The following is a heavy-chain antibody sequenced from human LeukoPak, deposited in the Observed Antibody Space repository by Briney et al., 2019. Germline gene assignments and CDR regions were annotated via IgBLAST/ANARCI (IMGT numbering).Heavy chain of an antibody. Sequence: AAVKVSFKASGYTFTSYGISGVRQAPGQGLEWMGWISAYNDNTNYAQKLQGRVTMTTDTSTSTAYMELRSLSSDDTAVYYCGREPSESLIDYWGQGTLVTVSS. D-gene: IGHD1-26*01. J-gene: IGHJ4*02. V-gene: IGHV1-18*01. CDR3: GREPSESLIDY. CDR1: GYTFTSYG. CDR2: ISAYNDNT.